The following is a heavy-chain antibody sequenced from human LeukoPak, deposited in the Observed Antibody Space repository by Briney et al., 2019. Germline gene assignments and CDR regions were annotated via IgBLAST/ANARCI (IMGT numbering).Heavy chain of an antibody. CDR2: MNPNSGNT. V-gene: IGHV1-8*03. J-gene: IGHJ6*03. CDR3: ARIREGYSSGWFYYYYYMDV. D-gene: IGHD6-19*01. Sequence: ASVKVSCKASGYTFTSYDINWVRQATGQGLEWMGWMNPNSGNTGYAQKFQGRVTITRNTSISTAYMELSSLRSEDTAVYYCARIREGYSSGWFYYYYYMDVWGKGTTVTVSS. CDR1: GYTFTSYD.